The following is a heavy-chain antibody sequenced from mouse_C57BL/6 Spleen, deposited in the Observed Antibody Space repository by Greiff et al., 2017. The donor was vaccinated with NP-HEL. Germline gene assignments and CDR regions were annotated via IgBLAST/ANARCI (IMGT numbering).Heavy chain of an antibody. D-gene: IGHD1-1*01. CDR1: GYTFTSYC. CDR3: ARGFPVTTVVGY. V-gene: IGHV1-52*01. CDR2: IDPSDSET. Sequence: QVQLQQPGAELVRPGSSVTLSCKASGYTFTSYCMHWVMQRPLQGLVWIGNIDPSDSETHYNQKFKDKATLTVDKSSSTAYMQLSSLTSEDSAVYYCARGFPVTTVVGYWGKGTTLTVSS. J-gene: IGHJ2*01.